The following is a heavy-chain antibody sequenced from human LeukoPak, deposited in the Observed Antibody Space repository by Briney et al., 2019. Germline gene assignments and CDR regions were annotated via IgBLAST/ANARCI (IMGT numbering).Heavy chain of an antibody. CDR2: IKQDGSEK. J-gene: IGHJ5*02. V-gene: IGHV3-7*01. Sequence: GGSLRLSCAASGFTFSSYSMNWVRQAPGKGLEWVANIKQDGSEKYYVDSVKGRFTISRDNAKNSLYLQMNSLRAEDTAVYYCARDCSSTSCYRIGLDPWGQGTLVTVSS. D-gene: IGHD2-2*01. CDR3: ARDCSSTSCYRIGLDP. CDR1: GFTFSSYS.